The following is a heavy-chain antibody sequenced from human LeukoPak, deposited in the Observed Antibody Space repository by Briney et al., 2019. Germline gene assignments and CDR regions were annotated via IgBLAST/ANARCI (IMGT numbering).Heavy chain of an antibody. J-gene: IGHJ5*02. CDR1: GGTFSSYA. CDR2: MNPNSGNT. CDR3: ARAHYEGWFDP. V-gene: IGHV1-8*03. D-gene: IGHD4/OR15-4a*01. Sequence: ASVKVSCKASGGTFSSYAISWVRQATGQGLEWMGWMNPNSGNTGYAQKFQGRVTITRNTSISTAYMELSSLRSEDTAVYYCARAHYEGWFDPWGQGTLVTVSS.